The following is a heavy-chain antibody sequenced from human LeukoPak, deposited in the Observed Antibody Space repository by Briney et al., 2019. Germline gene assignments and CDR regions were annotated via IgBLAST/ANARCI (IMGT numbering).Heavy chain of an antibody. D-gene: IGHD2-21*01. V-gene: IGHV4-59*01. CDR1: GGSFSAYY. CDR3: ASSRQMWYFQN. CDR2: ICYTGNS. J-gene: IGHJ1*01. Sequence: PSETLSLTCTVSGGSFSAYYWSWIRQSPGKALEWIGYICYTGNSNSNPSLKSRVSISADTSKNQFSLKLSSVTAADTAVYYCASSRQMWYFQNWGRGTLVTVSS.